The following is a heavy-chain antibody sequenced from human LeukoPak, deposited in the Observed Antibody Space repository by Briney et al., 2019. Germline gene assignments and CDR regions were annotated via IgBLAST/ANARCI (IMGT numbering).Heavy chain of an antibody. J-gene: IGHJ3*02. CDR2: ISAYNGNT. CDR3: ARNLWFGESTDAFDI. Sequence: ASVRVSCKASGYTFTGYYMRWVRQAPGQGLEWMGWISAYNGNTNYAQKLQGRVTMTTDTSTSTAYMELRSLRSDDTAVYYCARNLWFGESTDAFDIWGQGTMVTVSS. CDR1: GYTFTGYY. V-gene: IGHV1-18*04. D-gene: IGHD3-10*01.